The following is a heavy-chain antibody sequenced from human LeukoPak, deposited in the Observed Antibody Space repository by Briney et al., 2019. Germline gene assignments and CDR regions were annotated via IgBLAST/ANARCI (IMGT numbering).Heavy chain of an antibody. D-gene: IGHD6-19*01. J-gene: IGHJ4*02. V-gene: IGHV3-7*03. CDR2: IKLDGSEK. CDR1: GFTFGKYW. CDR3: ATPIAVAGSFDY. Sequence: GGSLRLSCVASGFTFGKYWMSWVRQAPGKGLEWVANIKLDGSEKNYVDSVKGRFTISRDNTKNSLYLQMNSLRAEDTAVYYCATPIAVAGSFDYWGQGTLVTVSS.